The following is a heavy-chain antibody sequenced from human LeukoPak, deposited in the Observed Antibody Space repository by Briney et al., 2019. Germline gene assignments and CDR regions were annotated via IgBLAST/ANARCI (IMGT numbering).Heavy chain of an antibody. J-gene: IGHJ4*02. Sequence: GGSLRLSCAASGFSVSDTHMSWVGQAPGKGLEWVSAMYTGGTTYYADSVTGRFTISRDKSKNTLYLQMNSLRVEDTAVYYCAKDEVTSGGGLASWGQGTLVTVSS. CDR3: AKDEVTSGGGLAS. D-gene: IGHD3-10*01. CDR1: GFSVSDTH. V-gene: IGHV3-53*01. CDR2: MYTGGTT.